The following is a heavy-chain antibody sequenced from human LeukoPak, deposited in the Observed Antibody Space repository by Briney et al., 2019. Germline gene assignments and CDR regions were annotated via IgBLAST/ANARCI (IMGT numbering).Heavy chain of an antibody. CDR2: IYHSGST. CDR3: ARDKGYSYGFWYYMDV. CDR1: GVSISIGGYC. J-gene: IGHJ6*03. Sequence: SETLSLTCAVSGVSISIGGYCWGWIRQPPGKGLEWIGYIYHSGSTNYNPSLKSRVTISVDTSKNQFSLRLSYVTAADAAVYYCARDKGYSYGFWYYMDVWGKGTTVTVSS. V-gene: IGHV4-30-2*01. D-gene: IGHD5-18*01.